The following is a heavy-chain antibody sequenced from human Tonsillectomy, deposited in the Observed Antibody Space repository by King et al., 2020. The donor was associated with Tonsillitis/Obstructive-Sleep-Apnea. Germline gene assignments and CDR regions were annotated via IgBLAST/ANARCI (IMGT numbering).Heavy chain of an antibody. CDR2: ISYDGSNK. CDR1: GFTFSSYT. V-gene: IGHV3-30*04. J-gene: IGHJ3*02. D-gene: IGHD3-22*01. CDR3: AREGVYAGNGYAHALDI. Sequence: VQLVESGGGVVQPGRSLRLSCAASGFTFSSYTIHWVRQAPGKGLEWVAVISYDGSNKYYADSVKGRFTTSRDNSRNTLDLQMNSLGAEDTAVYYCAREGVYAGNGYAHALDIWRHGTLVTVSS.